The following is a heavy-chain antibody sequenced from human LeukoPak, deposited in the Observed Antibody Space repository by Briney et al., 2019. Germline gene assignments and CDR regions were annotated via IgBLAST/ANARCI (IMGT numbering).Heavy chain of an antibody. Sequence: QAGGSLRLSCAASGFTVSSNYMSWVRQAPGKGLEWVANINQDESEKNYVDSVKGRFTISRDNAKNSLDLQMNSLRAEDTAVYYCARYGNGEWLAHYAFDVWGQGTMVTVAS. CDR3: ARYGNGEWLAHYAFDV. V-gene: IGHV3-7*01. CDR2: INQDESEK. CDR1: GFTVSSNY. D-gene: IGHD6-19*01. J-gene: IGHJ3*01.